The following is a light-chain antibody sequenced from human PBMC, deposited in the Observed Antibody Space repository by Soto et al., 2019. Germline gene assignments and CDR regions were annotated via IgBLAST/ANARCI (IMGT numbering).Light chain of an antibody. CDR3: LHDSSIPYT. CDR2: GIS. V-gene: IGKV1-6*01. Sequence: TQSPSSLSASVGDRVTITCRASQGIRKASGWYQQKPGKAPKLLIYGISNLQSGVPSRLSGSGSGTEFTLTISSLQPEDFATYYCLHDSSIPYTFGQGTKLEIK. CDR1: QGIRKA. J-gene: IGKJ2*01.